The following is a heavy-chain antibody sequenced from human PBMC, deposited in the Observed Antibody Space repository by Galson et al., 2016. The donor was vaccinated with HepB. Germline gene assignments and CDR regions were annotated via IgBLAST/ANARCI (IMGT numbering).Heavy chain of an antibody. CDR2: IKSDGTST. CDR3: RKGRAGLDD. J-gene: IGHJ4*01. CDR1: GFTFSNHC. V-gene: IGHV3-74*01. Sequence: SLRLSCAASGFTFSNHCMTWVRQAPGKGLMCVSRIKSDGTSTYYADSVKGRFTISRDNAKNTLYLQMNSLRAEDTAVYYCRKGRAGLDDWGQGTPVTVSS.